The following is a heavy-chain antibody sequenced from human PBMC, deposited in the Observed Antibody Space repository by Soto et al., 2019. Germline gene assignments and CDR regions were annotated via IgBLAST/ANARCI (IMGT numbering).Heavy chain of an antibody. CDR2: INAGNGNT. Sequence: ASVQVSCKASGYTFTSYAMHWVRQAPGQRLEWMGWINAGNGNTKYSQKFQGRVTITRDTSARTAYMELSSLRAEDTAVYYCGTDLASSSWSPFDYWGQGTLVTVSS. CDR1: GYTFTSYA. D-gene: IGHD6-13*01. J-gene: IGHJ4*02. CDR3: GTDLASSSWSPFDY. V-gene: IGHV1-3*01.